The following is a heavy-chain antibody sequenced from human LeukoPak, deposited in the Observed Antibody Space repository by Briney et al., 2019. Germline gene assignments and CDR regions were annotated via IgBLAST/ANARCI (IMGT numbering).Heavy chain of an antibody. CDR2: IYHSGST. D-gene: IGHD2-2*01. V-gene: IGHV4-38-2*01. Sequence: PSETLSLTCAVSGYSISSGYYWGWIRQPPGKGLEWIGSIYHSGSTYYNPSLKSRVTISVDTSKNQFSLKLSSVTAADTAVYYCAIQGYCSSTSCYGPHNFDYWGQGTLVTVSP. J-gene: IGHJ4*02. CDR3: AIQGYCSSTSCYGPHNFDY. CDR1: GYSISSGYY.